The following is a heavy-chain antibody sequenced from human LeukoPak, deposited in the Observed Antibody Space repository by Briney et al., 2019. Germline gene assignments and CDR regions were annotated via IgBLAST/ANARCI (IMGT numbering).Heavy chain of an antibody. CDR3: ARERGILTGYTDY. CDR1: GGSIGSFY. V-gene: IGHV4-59*12. CDR2: IYSSGNT. Sequence: KPSETLSLTCNVSGGSIGSFYWSWIRQPPGKGLEWIGYIYSSGNTSYNPSLKSRVTMSVDTSKNQFSLKLSSVTAADTAVYYCARERGILTGYTDYWGQGTLVTVSS. D-gene: IGHD3-9*01. J-gene: IGHJ4*02.